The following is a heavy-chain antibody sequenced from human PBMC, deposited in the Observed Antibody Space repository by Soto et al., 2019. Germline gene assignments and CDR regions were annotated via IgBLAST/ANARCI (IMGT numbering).Heavy chain of an antibody. Sequence: QVQLPQWGAGLLKTSETLSLTCAVYGGSFSGSYWSWIRQPPGKGLEWTGEINHSGSTNYNPSLKSRVTISVDTSKNQFALKLSSVTAADTAVYYCATDDYGMDVWGQGTTLTVSS. CDR3: ATDDYGMDV. J-gene: IGHJ6*02. CDR2: INHSGST. V-gene: IGHV4-34*01. CDR1: GGSFSGSY.